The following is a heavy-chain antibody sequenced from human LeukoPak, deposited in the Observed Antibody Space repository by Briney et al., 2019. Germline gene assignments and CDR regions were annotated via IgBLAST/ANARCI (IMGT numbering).Heavy chain of an antibody. V-gene: IGHV4-61*08. J-gene: IGHJ6*02. CDR2: IYYSGST. Sequence: SETLSLTCTVSGGSISSGDYYWSWIRQPPGKGLEWIGYIYYSGSTNYNPSLKSRVTISVDTSKNQFSLKLSSVTAADTAVYYCARGSYSRYYYGMDVWGQGTTVTVSS. CDR3: ARGSYSRYYYGMDV. D-gene: IGHD2-15*01. CDR1: GGSISSGDYY.